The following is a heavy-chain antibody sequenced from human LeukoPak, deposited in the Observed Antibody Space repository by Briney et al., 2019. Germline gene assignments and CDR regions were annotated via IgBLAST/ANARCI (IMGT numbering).Heavy chain of an antibody. CDR3: ARESSWGNFDY. CDR1: GGSISSYY. J-gene: IGHJ4*02. Sequence: PSETLSLTCTVSGGSISSYYWSWIRQPPGKGLEWIGYIYYSGSTNYNPSLKSRVTIPVDTSKNQFSLKLSYATAADTAVYFCARESSWGNFDYWGQGTLVTVSS. CDR2: IYYSGST. D-gene: IGHD7-27*01. V-gene: IGHV4-59*01.